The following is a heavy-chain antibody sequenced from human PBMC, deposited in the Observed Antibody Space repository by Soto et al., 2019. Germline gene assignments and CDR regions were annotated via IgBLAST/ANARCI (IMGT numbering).Heavy chain of an antibody. Sequence: EVQLVESGGGLVKPGGSLRLSCAASGFTFSSYSMNWVRQAPGKGLEWVSSISSSSSYIYYADSVKGRFTISRDNAKNSLYLQMNSLRAEDTAVYYWASGVGGSDSWYFDYWGQGTLVTVSS. CDR3: ASGVGGSDSWYFDY. CDR2: ISSSSSYI. J-gene: IGHJ4*02. V-gene: IGHV3-21*01. CDR1: GFTFSSYS. D-gene: IGHD2-15*01.